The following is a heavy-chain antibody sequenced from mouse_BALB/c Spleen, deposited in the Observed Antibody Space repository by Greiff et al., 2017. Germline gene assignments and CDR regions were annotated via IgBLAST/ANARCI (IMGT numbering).Heavy chain of an antibody. CDR1: GYTFSSYW. CDR3: ARSDDRYTWFAY. Sequence: VKLQESGAELMKPGASVKISCKATGYTFSSYWIEWVKQRPGHGLEWIGEILPGSGSTNYNEKFKGKATFTADTSSNTAYMQLSSLTSEDSAVSYCARSDDRYTWFAYWGQGTLVTVSA. CDR2: ILPGSGST. J-gene: IGHJ3*01. V-gene: IGHV1-9*01. D-gene: IGHD2-14*01.